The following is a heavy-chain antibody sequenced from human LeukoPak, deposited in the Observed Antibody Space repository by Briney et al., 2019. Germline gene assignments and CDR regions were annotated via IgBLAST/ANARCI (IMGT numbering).Heavy chain of an antibody. Sequence: GGSLRLSCAASGFTFSSYGMHWVSQAPGNGLEWVAVISYDGSNKYYADSVKGRFTLSRDNSKNTLYLQMNSLRAEDTAVYYCAKDTPYYYDSSGYFDYWGQGTLVTVSS. CDR3: AKDTPYYYDSSGYFDY. CDR1: GFTFSSYG. CDR2: ISYDGSNK. J-gene: IGHJ4*02. D-gene: IGHD3-22*01. V-gene: IGHV3-30*18.